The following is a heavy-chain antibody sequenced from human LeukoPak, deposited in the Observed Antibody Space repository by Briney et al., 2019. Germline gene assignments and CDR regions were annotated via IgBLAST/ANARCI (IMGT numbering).Heavy chain of an antibody. Sequence: SETLSLTCAVYGGSFSGYYWSWIRQPPGKGLEWIGEINHSGGTNYNPSLKSRVTISVDTSKNQFSLKLSSVTAADTAVYYCARGGYDFWSGRLYYYYYMDVGGKGTTVTVSS. V-gene: IGHV4-34*01. CDR1: GGSFSGYY. J-gene: IGHJ6*03. D-gene: IGHD3-3*01. CDR3: ARGGYDFWSGRLYYYYYMDV. CDR2: INHSGGT.